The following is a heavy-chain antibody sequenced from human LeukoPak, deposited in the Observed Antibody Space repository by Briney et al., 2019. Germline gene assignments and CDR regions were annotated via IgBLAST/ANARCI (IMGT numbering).Heavy chain of an antibody. V-gene: IGHV4-34*01. CDR3: AGVSASYPPDY. CDR1: GGSFSGYY. J-gene: IGHJ4*02. CDR2: INHSGST. D-gene: IGHD3-10*01. Sequence: PSETLSLTCAVYGGSFSGYYWSWIRQPPGKGLEWIGEINHSGSTNYNPSLKSRVTISVDTSKNQFSLKLSSVTAADTAVYYCAGVSASYPPDYWGQGTLVTVSS.